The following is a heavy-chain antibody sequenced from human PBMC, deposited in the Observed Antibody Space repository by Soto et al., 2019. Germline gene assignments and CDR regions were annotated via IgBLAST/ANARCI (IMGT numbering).Heavy chain of an antibody. J-gene: IGHJ4*02. CDR2: IKSKTDGGTT. D-gene: IGHD4-17*01. CDR3: TTDVSYGGNSFDY. CDR1: GFTFGDYA. Sequence: GGSLRLSCTGSGFTFGDYAMSWFRQAPGKGLEWVGHIKSKTDGGTTDYAAPVKGRFTISRDDSKNTLYLQMNSLKTEDTAVYYCTTDVSYGGNSFDYWGQGTLVTVSS. V-gene: IGHV3-15*01.